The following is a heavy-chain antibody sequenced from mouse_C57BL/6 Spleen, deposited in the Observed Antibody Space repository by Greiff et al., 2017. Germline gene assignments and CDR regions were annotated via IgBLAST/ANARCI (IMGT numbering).Heavy chain of an antibody. V-gene: IGHV1-9*01. J-gene: IGHJ2*01. CDR1: GYTFTGYW. CDR3: ARSGYSNGY. D-gene: IGHD2-5*01. CDR2: ILPGTGST. Sequence: QVQLQQSGAELMKPGASVKLSCKAPGYTFTGYWIEWVKQRPGHGLEWIGEILPGTGSTNYTVKIKGKATFTADTASNTAYMQLSSLTTEDSAIYYCARSGYSNGYWGQGTTLTVSS.